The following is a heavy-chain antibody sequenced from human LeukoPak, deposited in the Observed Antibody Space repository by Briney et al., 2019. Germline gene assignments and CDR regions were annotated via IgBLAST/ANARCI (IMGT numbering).Heavy chain of an antibody. CDR3: ARGGYDFWSGYSENPLDY. CDR2: ISSSSSYI. V-gene: IGHV3-21*01. D-gene: IGHD3-3*01. CDR1: GFTFSSYS. Sequence: GGSLRLSCAASGFTFSSYSMNWVRQAPGKGLEWVSSISSSSSYIYYADSVKGRFIISRDNAKNSLYLQMNSLRAEDTAVYYCARGGYDFWSGYSENPLDYWGQGTLVTVSS. J-gene: IGHJ4*02.